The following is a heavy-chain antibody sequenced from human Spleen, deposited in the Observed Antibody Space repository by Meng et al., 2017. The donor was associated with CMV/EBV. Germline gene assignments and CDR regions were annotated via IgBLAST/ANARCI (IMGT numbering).Heavy chain of an antibody. D-gene: IGHD1-26*01. CDR2: ISGSVTTTYT. J-gene: IGHJ3*02. Sequence: GESLKISCAASGFTFSSYAMNWVRQAPGKGLEWVSTISGSVTTTYTYYADSVKGRFTISRDNSKNTLFLQMNSLRAEDTALYHCALAKVGDAFEIWGQGTMVTVSS. V-gene: IGHV3-23*01. CDR3: ALAKVGDAFEI. CDR1: GFTFSSYA.